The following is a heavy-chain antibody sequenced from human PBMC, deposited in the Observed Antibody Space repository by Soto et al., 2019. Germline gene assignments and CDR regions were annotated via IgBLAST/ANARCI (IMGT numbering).Heavy chain of an antibody. D-gene: IGHD3-16*02. J-gene: IGHJ4*02. CDR2: ISGSGGST. CDR1: GFTFSSYA. V-gene: IGHV3-23*01. Sequence: HPGGSLRLSCAASGFTFSSYAMSWVRQAPGKGLEWVSAISGSGGSTYYADSVKGRFTTSRDNAKNSLYLQMNSLRAEDTAVYYCARDRSSHDYDYIWGSYRSDFDYWGQGTLVTVSS. CDR3: ARDRSSHDYDYIWGSYRSDFDY.